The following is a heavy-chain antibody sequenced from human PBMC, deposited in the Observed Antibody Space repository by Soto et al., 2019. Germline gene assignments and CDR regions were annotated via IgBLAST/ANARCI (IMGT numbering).Heavy chain of an antibody. J-gene: IGHJ4*02. CDR2: IYPGDSDT. CDR1: GYSFASHW. V-gene: IGHV5-51*01. Sequence: PGETLKISCKGSGYSFASHWVAWGRQMPEKVLEWIGTIYPGDSDTKYSSAFRGHVTISADTSVSTAYLQWRSLEATDSAIYYCARYSGSYWHYLDFWGQGXLVTVYS. D-gene: IGHD1-26*01. CDR3: ARYSGSYWHYLDF.